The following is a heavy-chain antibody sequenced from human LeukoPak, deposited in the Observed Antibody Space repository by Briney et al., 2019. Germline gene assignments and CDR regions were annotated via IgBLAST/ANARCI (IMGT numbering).Heavy chain of an antibody. CDR3: ARDQTPRVPAATGALDY. Sequence: GGSLRLSCAASGFTFSSYWMGWVRQAPGKGLEWVANIKQDGSEKYYVDSVKGRFTISRDNAKNSLYLQMNSLRAEDTAVYYCARDQTPRVPAATGALDYWGQGTLVTVSS. CDR2: IKQDGSEK. V-gene: IGHV3-7*03. D-gene: IGHD2-2*01. CDR1: GFTFSSYW. J-gene: IGHJ4*02.